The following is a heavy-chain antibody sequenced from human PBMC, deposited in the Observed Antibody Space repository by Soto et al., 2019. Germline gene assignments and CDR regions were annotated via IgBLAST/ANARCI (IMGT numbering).Heavy chain of an antibody. CDR2: IYYSGST. Sequence: SETLSLTCTVSGGSISSYYWSWIRQPPGKGLEWIGYIYYSGSTNYNPSLKSRVTISVDTSKNQFSLKLSSVTAADTAVYYCARLHQWRFAIWGQGTMVTVSS. CDR3: ARLHQWRFAI. D-gene: IGHD6-19*01. CDR1: GGSISSYY. J-gene: IGHJ3*02. V-gene: IGHV4-59*08.